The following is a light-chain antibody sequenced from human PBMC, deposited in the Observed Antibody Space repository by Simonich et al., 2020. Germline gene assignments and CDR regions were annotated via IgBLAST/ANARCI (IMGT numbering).Light chain of an antibody. CDR1: QSVSSN. CDR2: GAS. Sequence: EIVMTQSPATLSVSSGERATLSSRAIQSVSSNLDWYQQKPGQAPRLLIYGASTRANGIPARFSGSGSGTEFTLTISILQSEDFAVYYCQQYNNWSYTFGQGTKLEIK. CDR3: QQYNNWSYT. V-gene: IGKV3-15*01. J-gene: IGKJ2*01.